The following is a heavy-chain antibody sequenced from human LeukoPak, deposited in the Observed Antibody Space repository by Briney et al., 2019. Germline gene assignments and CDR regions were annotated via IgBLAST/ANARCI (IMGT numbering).Heavy chain of an antibody. CDR1: GGTFSSYA. V-gene: IGHV1-69*05. J-gene: IGHJ4*02. CDR2: IIPIFGTA. D-gene: IGHD3-16*01. CDR3: AREGGGSYLTRDFDY. Sequence: ASVKVSCKASGGTFSSYAISWVRQAPEQGLEWMGRIIPIFGTANYAQKFQGRVTITTDESTSTAYMELSSLRSEDTAVYYCAREGGGSYLTRDFDYWGQGTLVTVSS.